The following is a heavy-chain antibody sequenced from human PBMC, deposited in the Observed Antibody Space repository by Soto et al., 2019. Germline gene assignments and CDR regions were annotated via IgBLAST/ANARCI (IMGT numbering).Heavy chain of an antibody. D-gene: IGHD1-1*01. CDR2: ISSGSINI. CDR3: ARDRNAAGSDY. V-gene: IGHV3-11*01. Sequence: GGSLRLSCAASGFTFSDFYMSWIRQAPGKGLEWISYISSGSINIFYADSVKGRFTVSRDNAKNSVYLQMDSLRAEDTAVYYCARDRNAAGSDYWGQGTLVTVSS. J-gene: IGHJ4*02. CDR1: GFTFSDFY.